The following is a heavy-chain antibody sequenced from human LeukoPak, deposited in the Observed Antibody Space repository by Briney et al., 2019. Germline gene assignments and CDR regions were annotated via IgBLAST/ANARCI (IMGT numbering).Heavy chain of an antibody. Sequence: SETLSLTCTVSGGSISSYYWSWIRQPPGKGLEWIGYIYYSGSTNYNPSLRSRVTISMDTSKNQFSLRLNSVTAADTALYYCARRIVVVPAAIRNGDAFDIWGQGTMVTVSS. J-gene: IGHJ3*02. CDR1: GGSISSYY. CDR2: IYYSGST. D-gene: IGHD2-2*01. V-gene: IGHV4-59*08. CDR3: ARRIVVVPAAIRNGDAFDI.